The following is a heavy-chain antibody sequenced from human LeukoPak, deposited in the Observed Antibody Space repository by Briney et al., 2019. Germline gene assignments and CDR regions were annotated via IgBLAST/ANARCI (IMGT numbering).Heavy chain of an antibody. J-gene: IGHJ4*02. CDR3: AKLYSSGRYYFDY. CDR1: GFTFSSYS. V-gene: IGHV3-48*02. CDR2: ISSSSSTI. Sequence: GGSLRLSCAASGFTFSSYSMNWVRQAPGKGLEWVSYISSSSSTIYYADSVKGRFTISRDNAKNSLYLQMNSLRDEDTAVYYCAKLYSSGRYYFDYWGQGTLVTVSS. D-gene: IGHD6-19*01.